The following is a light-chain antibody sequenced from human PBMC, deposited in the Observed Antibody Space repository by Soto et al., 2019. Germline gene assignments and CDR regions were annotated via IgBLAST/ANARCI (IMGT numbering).Light chain of an antibody. CDR3: QQYGSLPRT. V-gene: IGKV3-20*01. Sequence: DIVLTQSPGTLSLSPGERATLSCRASQSVSSTYFAWYQQTPGQAPRVLIYGASSRATGIPDRFSGSGSGTDFTLTISRLDPQDFAVYYCQQYGSLPRTFGQGTKLDIK. J-gene: IGKJ1*01. CDR1: QSVSSTY. CDR2: GAS.